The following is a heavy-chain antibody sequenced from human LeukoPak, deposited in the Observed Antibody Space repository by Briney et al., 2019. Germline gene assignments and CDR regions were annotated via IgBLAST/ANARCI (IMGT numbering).Heavy chain of an antibody. Sequence: PSETLSLTCTVSGASISSYFWTWTRQSPGKGLEWIGYISNIGSTNYNPSLKSRVTISGDTSKNQFSLKLSSVTAADTAVYYCARHVRKRGIAVAGTPGWFDPWGQGTLVTVSS. J-gene: IGHJ5*02. CDR2: ISNIGST. CDR1: GASISSYF. D-gene: IGHD6-19*01. CDR3: ARHVRKRGIAVAGTPGWFDP. V-gene: IGHV4-59*08.